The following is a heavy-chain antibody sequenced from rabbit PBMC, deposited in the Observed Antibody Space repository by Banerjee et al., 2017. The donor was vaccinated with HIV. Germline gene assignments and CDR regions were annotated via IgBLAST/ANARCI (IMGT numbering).Heavy chain of an antibody. J-gene: IGHJ4*01. CDR3: ARGFYYSGGVDSYAFNL. Sequence: QSLEESGGDLVKPGASLTLTCTASGFSFSSSYWICWVRQAPGKGLEWIACIYTGSSGSTHYASWAKGRFTISKTSSTTVTLQMTSLTAADTATYFCARGFYYSGGVDSYAFNLWGPGTLVTVS. V-gene: IGHV1S40*01. CDR2: IYTGSSGST. CDR1: GFSFSSSYW. D-gene: IGHD4-1*01.